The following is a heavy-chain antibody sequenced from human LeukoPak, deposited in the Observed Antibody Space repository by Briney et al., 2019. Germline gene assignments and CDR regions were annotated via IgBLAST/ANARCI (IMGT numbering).Heavy chain of an antibody. V-gene: IGHV3-23*01. CDR3: AKGGGSYPYHYGMDV. J-gene: IGHJ6*02. CDR2: ISDSGGST. CDR1: GFTLSSYA. Sequence: GGSLRLSCAASGFTLSSYAMSWVRQAPGKGLEWVSAISDSGGSTYYADSVKGRFTISRDNSKNTLYVQMNSLRVEDTAVYYCAKGGGSYPYHYGMDVWGQGTTVTVSS. D-gene: IGHD1-26*01.